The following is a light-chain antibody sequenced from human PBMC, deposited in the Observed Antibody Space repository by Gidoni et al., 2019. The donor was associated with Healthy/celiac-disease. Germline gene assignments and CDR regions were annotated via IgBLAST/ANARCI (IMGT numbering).Light chain of an antibody. CDR3: QQYGSPWT. Sequence: EIVLTQSPGTLSLSPGERATLSCRASQSVSSSYLAWYQQKPGQAPRLLIYGASSRATGIPDRVSGSGSGTDFTLTISRLEPEDLAVYYCQQYGSPWTFXQXTKVEIK. CDR2: GAS. CDR1: QSVSSSY. V-gene: IGKV3-20*01. J-gene: IGKJ1*01.